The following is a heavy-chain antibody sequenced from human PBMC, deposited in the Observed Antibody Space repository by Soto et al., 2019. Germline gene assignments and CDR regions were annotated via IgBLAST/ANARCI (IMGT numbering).Heavy chain of an antibody. Sequence: GASVKVSCKASGGTFSSYAISWVRQAPGQGLEWMGGIIPIFGTANYAQKFQGRVTITADESMSTAYMELSSLRSEDTAVYYCARDLSGGYSYDYGYFDYWGQGTLVTVSS. J-gene: IGHJ4*02. V-gene: IGHV1-69*13. D-gene: IGHD5-18*01. CDR2: IIPIFGTA. CDR3: ARDLSGGYSYDYGYFDY. CDR1: GGTFSSYA.